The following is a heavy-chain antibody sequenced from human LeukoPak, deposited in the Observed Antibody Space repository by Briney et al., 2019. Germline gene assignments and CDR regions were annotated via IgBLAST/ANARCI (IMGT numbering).Heavy chain of an antibody. CDR3: ARWVRMVAGTDDAFDI. CDR2: IIPILGIA. D-gene: IGHD6-19*01. J-gene: IGHJ3*02. V-gene: IGHV1-69*04. CDR1: GGTFSSYA. Sequence: GASVKVSCKASGGTFSSYAISWVRQAPGQGLEWMGRIIPILGIANYAQKFQGRVTMTRNTSISTAYMELSSLRSEDTAVYYCARWVRMVAGTDDAFDIWGQGTMVTVSS.